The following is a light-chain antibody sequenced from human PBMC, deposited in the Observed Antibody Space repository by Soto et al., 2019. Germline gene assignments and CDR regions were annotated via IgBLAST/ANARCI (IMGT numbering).Light chain of an antibody. V-gene: IGLV2-14*01. CDR2: EVT. Sequence: QSALTQPASVSGSPGQSITISCTGRSRDVGGYNYVSWYQQHPGKAPKFIIYEVTKRPSGISNRFSGSKSGNTAFLTISGLQAEDEADYFCSSYTTTTTLLFGGGTKLTVL. CDR1: SRDVGGYNY. J-gene: IGLJ2*01. CDR3: SSYTTTTTLL.